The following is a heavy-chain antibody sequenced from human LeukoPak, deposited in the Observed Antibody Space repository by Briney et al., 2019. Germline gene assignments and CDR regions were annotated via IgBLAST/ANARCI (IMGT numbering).Heavy chain of an antibody. CDR3: AREDYCSGGSCYSRFDY. D-gene: IGHD2-15*01. V-gene: IGHV3-30-3*01. CDR1: GLTFSSYA. CDR2: ISYDGSNK. J-gene: IGHJ4*02. Sequence: GGSLRLSCAASGLTFSSYAMHWVRQAPGKGLEWVAVISYDGSNKYYADSVKGRFTISRDNSKNTLYLQMNSLRAEDTAVYYCAREDYCSGGSCYSRFDYWGQGTLVTVSS.